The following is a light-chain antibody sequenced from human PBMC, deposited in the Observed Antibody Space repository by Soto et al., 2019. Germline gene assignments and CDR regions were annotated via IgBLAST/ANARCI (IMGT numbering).Light chain of an antibody. CDR2: GDN. CDR1: TSNIGINS. Sequence: QLVLTQPPSASGTPGQRVTISCSGTTSNIGINSVHWFQQLPGTAPKPLIYGDNQRPSGVPDQFSASKSGTSASLAISGLRSGDEADYYCAAWDSSLTTWVFGGGTQLTVL. J-gene: IGLJ3*02. V-gene: IGLV1-47*01. CDR3: AAWDSSLTTWV.